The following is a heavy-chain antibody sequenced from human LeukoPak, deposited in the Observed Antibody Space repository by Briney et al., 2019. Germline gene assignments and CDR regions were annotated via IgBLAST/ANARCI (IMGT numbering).Heavy chain of an antibody. CDR2: INTNTGDP. D-gene: IGHD1-14*01. CDR3: ARKKVEPDRYFDY. V-gene: IGHV7-4-1*02. CDR1: GYTFTTYT. J-gene: IGHJ4*02. Sequence: ASVKVSCKASGYTFTTYTMNWVRQAPGQGLEWMGWINTNTGDPTYAQGFTGRFVFSLDTSVSTAYLHISSLKAEDTAVYYCARKKVEPDRYFDYWGQGTLVSVSS.